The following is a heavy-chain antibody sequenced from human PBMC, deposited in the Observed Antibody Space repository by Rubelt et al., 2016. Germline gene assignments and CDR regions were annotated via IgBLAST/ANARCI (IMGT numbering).Heavy chain of an antibody. Sequence: QVQLVQSGAEVKKPGSSVKVSCKASGGTFSSYAISWVRQAPGQGLEWMGRIIPILGIANYARRFQGRVRLNADNFTGPAYLGLGSLRSEDTALYYCASLQYSSGWYSDYWGQGTLVTVSS. D-gene: IGHD6-19*01. CDR1: GGTFSSYA. V-gene: IGHV1-69*04. CDR3: ASLQYSSGWYSDY. J-gene: IGHJ4*02. CDR2: IIPILGIA.